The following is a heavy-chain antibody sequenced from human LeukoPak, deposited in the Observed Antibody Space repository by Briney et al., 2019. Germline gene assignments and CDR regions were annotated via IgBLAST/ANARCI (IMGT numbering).Heavy chain of an antibody. CDR1: GFTFSTYG. CDR2: IRYDGSNK. Sequence: PGGSLRLSCAASGFTFSTYGMHWVRQAPGKGLEWVAFIRYDGSNKYYADSVKGRFTISRDNSKNTLYLQMNSLRAEDTAVYYCAKPGGLYDYVSYFDHWGQGTVVTVSS. J-gene: IGHJ4*02. V-gene: IGHV3-30*02. D-gene: IGHD3-16*01. CDR3: AKPGGLYDYVSYFDH.